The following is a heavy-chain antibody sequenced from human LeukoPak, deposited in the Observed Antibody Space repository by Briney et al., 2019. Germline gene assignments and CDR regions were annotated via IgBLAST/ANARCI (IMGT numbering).Heavy chain of an antibody. CDR1: KFTVSSKY. J-gene: IGHJ6*03. Sequence: GGSLRLSCAASKFTVSSKYMSWVRQAPGKGLEWVSVIYSGGSTHYADSVKGRFTISRDNSKNTLYLQMGSLRPEDTAVYYCARGPSSYFYMDVWGKGTTVTISS. CDR3: ARGPSSYFYMDV. CDR2: IYSGGST. V-gene: IGHV3-66*01.